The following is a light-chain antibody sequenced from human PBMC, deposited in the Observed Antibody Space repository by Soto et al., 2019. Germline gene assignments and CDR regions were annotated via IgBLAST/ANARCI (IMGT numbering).Light chain of an antibody. CDR1: ESILYSPNNKNY. V-gene: IGKV4-1*01. J-gene: IGKJ1*01. Sequence: DIVMTQSPDSLAVSLGERATINCKSSESILYSPNNKNYLAWYQQKPGQPPKLLIYWASTRESGVPDRFSGSGSATDFTLTISSLQAEDVAVYYCQHYLNTPQKFGQVTKVEI. CDR3: QHYLNTPQK. CDR2: WAS.